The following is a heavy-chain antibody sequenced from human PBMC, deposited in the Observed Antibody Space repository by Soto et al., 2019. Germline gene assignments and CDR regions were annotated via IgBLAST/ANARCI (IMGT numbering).Heavy chain of an antibody. CDR2: ISAYNGNT. CDR1: GYTFTSYA. J-gene: IGHJ3*02. D-gene: IGHD2-21*01. Sequence: QVQLVQSGAEVKKPGASVKVSCKASGYTFTSYAISWVRQAPGQGLEWMGWISAYNGNTNYAQKLQGRVTMTTDTSTSTAYVELSSLRSHDSALYYRARDLIPMDILGQGTMVTVSS. V-gene: IGHV1-18*01. CDR3: ARDLIPMDI.